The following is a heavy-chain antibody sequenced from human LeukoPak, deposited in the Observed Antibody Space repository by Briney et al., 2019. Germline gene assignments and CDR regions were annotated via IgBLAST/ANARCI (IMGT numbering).Heavy chain of an antibody. V-gene: IGHV3-53*01. D-gene: IGHD3-22*01. CDR2: IYSGGST. J-gene: IGHJ4*02. CDR1: GFTVSSNY. CDR3: ASRYCYDRPFDY. Sequence: GGSLRLSCAASGFTVSSNYMSWVRQAPGKGLEWVSVIYSGGSTYYADSVKGRFTISRDNSKNTLYLQMNSLRAEDTAVYYCASRYCYDRPFDYWGQGTLVTVSS.